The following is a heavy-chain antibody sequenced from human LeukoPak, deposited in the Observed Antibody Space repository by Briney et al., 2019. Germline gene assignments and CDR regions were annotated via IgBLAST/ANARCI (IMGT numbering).Heavy chain of an antibody. D-gene: IGHD6-19*01. V-gene: IGHV3-23*01. CDR3: AKDSFSFSGSGWYY. J-gene: IGHJ4*02. Sequence: GGSLRLSCAASGFTFSSYAMSWVRQAPGKGLEWVSAISGSGGSTYYADSVKGRFTISRDNSKNTLYLQMSSLRAEDTAVYYCAKDSFSFSGSGWYYWGQGTLVTVSS. CDR1: GFTFSSYA. CDR2: ISGSGGST.